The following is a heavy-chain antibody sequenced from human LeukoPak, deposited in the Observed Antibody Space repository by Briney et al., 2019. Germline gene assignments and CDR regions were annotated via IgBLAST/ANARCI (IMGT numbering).Heavy chain of an antibody. Sequence: ASVKVSCKASGYTFTGYYIHWVRQAPGQGLAWMGWINPNSGGTNYAQKFQGRVTMTRDTSISTAYMELSRLRSDDTAVYYCARVVAAAGSWFDPWGQGTLVTVSS. CDR3: ARVVAAAGSWFDP. D-gene: IGHD6-13*01. V-gene: IGHV1-2*02. CDR1: GYTFTGYY. CDR2: INPNSGGT. J-gene: IGHJ5*02.